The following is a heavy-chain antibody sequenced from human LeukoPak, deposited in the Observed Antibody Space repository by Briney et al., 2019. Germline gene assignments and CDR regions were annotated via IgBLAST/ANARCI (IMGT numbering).Heavy chain of an antibody. J-gene: IGHJ5*02. Sequence: GASVKVSCKASGYTFTSYDINWVRQATGQGLEWMGWMNPNSGNTGYAQKFQGRVTITRNTSISTAYMELSSLRSEDTAVYYCARGLSCSSTSCYTNWFDPWGQGTLVTVSS. CDR1: GYTFTSYD. CDR2: MNPNSGNT. V-gene: IGHV1-8*03. D-gene: IGHD2-2*02. CDR3: ARGLSCSSTSCYTNWFDP.